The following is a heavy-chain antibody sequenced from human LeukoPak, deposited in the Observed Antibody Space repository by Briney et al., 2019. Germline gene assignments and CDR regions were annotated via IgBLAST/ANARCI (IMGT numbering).Heavy chain of an antibody. CDR1: GFTFSSYA. Sequence: GGSLRLSCAASGFTFSSYAMSWVRKAPGKGLEWVSAISGSGGSTYYADSVKGRFTISRDNSKNTLYLQMNSLRAEDTAVYYCANAGGLNWFDPWGQGTLVTVSS. CDR3: ANAGGLNWFDP. D-gene: IGHD3-16*01. CDR2: ISGSGGST. J-gene: IGHJ5*02. V-gene: IGHV3-23*01.